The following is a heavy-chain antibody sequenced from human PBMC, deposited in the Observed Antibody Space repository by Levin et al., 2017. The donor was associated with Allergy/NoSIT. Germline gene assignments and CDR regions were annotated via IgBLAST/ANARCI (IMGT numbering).Heavy chain of an antibody. V-gene: IGHV4-61*01. D-gene: IGHD6-19*01. J-gene: IGHJ6*02. CDR3: ARNRIVVAGGNDYYYGMDV. CDR2: INYRGST. Sequence: ASETLSLTCTVSGGSVSSGTYYWSWIRQPPGKGLEWIGYINYRGSTKYNPSLKSRVTITVDTSKNEFSLKLSSVTAADTAVYYCARNRIVVAGGNDYYYGMDVWGQGTTVTVSS. CDR1: GGSVSSGTYY.